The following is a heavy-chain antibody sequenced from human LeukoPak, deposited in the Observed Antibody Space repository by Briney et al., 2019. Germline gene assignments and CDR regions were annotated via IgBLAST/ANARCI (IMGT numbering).Heavy chain of an antibody. CDR1: GGSISTNHW. D-gene: IGHD3-10*01. CDR2: IYHSGNT. CDR3: ARDIPSVSYRDAFDI. V-gene: IGHV4-4*02. J-gene: IGHJ3*02. Sequence: PSETLSLTCALSGGSISTNHWWSWVRQPPGKGLEWIGEIYHSGNTNYNPSLKSRVTISVDESKNQFSLILNSVTAADTAVYYCARDIPSVSYRDAFDIWGQGTMVTVSS.